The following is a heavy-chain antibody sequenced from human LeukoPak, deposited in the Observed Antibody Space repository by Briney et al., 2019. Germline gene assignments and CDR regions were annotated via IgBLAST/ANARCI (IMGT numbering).Heavy chain of an antibody. CDR1: GFTVSSNY. Sequence: GGSLRLSCAASGFTVSSNYMSWVRQAPGKGLEWVSVIYSGGSTYYADSVKGRFTISRDNSMNTLYLQMNSLRAEDTAVYYCASTAVTTSIWSWGQGTLVTVSS. J-gene: IGHJ5*02. D-gene: IGHD4-17*01. CDR3: ASTAVTTSIWS. V-gene: IGHV3-66*01. CDR2: IYSGGST.